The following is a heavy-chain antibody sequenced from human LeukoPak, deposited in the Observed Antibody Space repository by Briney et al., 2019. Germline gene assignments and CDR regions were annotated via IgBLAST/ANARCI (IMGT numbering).Heavy chain of an antibody. J-gene: IGHJ3*02. CDR3: ARQPMTPLLLDAFDI. CDR1: GSSFTSYW. V-gene: IGHV5-51*01. Sequence: GESLQISCQGSGSSFTSYWIGWVRQLPGKGLEWMGIIHPGDSDTRYSPSFQGQVTISADKSISTAYLQWSSLKASDTAMYYCARQPMTPLLLDAFDIWGQGTMVTVSS. D-gene: IGHD2/OR15-2a*01. CDR2: IHPGDSDT.